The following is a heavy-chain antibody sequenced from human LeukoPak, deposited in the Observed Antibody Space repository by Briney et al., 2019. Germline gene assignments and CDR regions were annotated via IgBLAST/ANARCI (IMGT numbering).Heavy chain of an antibody. CDR1: GFTFSSYA. CDR3: AKDPAVADDAFDI. D-gene: IGHD6-19*01. J-gene: IGHJ3*02. CDR2: ISGSGGST. V-gene: IGHV3-23*01. Sequence: GGSLRLSCAASGFTFSSYAMSWVRQAPGKGLEWVSAISGSGGSTYYADSVKGRFIISRDNSKNTLYLQMNSLRAEDTAVYYCAKDPAVADDAFDIWGQGTMVTVSS.